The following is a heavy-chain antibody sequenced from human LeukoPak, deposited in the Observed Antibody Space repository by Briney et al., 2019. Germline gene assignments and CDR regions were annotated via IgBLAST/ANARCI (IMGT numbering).Heavy chain of an antibody. CDR2: IYSGTI. D-gene: IGHD2-21*02. CDR3: AKDGGIVVVTAIHH. V-gene: IGHV3-53*01. CDR1: GFTVSSNS. J-gene: IGHJ5*02. Sequence: GGSLRLSCTVSGFTVSSNSMSWVRQAPGKGLEWVSFIYSGTIHYSDSVKGRFTISRDNSKNTLYLQMNSLRAEDTAVYYCAKDGGIVVVTAIHHWGQGTLVTVSS.